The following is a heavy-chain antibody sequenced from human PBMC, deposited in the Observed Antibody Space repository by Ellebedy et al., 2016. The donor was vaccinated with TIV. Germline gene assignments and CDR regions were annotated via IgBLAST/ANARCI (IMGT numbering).Heavy chain of an antibody. CDR2: IYYSGSA. V-gene: IGHV4-38-2*02. Sequence: MPSETLSLTCTVSNYSINRGYYWGWIRQLPEKGLEWIGSIYYSGSAYYNPSLRSRVTISIDTSRNQFSLNVRSVTAADTAVYYCARTDPWQPIDDWGQGILVSVSS. CDR1: NYSINRGYY. CDR3: ARTDPWQPIDD. J-gene: IGHJ4*02. D-gene: IGHD2-21*02.